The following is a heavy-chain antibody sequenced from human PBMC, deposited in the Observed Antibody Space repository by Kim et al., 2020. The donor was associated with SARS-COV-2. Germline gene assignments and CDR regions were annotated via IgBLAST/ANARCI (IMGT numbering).Heavy chain of an antibody. Sequence: GGSLRLSCAASGFTFNIYSMNWVRQTPGKGLEWVSSISSSGSSTYYADSVKGRFTISRDNARNSLFLQMNSLRAEDTAVYYCARDGGDRTNCYWYYWGQGTLVTVSS. CDR1: GFTFNIYS. V-gene: IGHV3-21*06. CDR3: ARDGGDRTNCYWYY. CDR2: ISSSGSST. J-gene: IGHJ4*02. D-gene: IGHD2-2*01.